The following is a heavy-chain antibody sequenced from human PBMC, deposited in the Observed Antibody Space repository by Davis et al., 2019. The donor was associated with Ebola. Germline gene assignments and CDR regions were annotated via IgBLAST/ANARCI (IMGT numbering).Heavy chain of an antibody. CDR2: INPDAREI. Sequence: GESLKISCAASEFTFTTYVMHWVRQAPGKGLEWVANINPDAREINYVDSVRGRFTISRDNGKNSLYLQMNSLRVDDTAVYYCATVRYDLGQAYWGQGTLVTVSS. CDR1: EFTFTTYV. V-gene: IGHV3-7*03. CDR3: ATVRYDLGQAY. D-gene: IGHD3-10*02. J-gene: IGHJ4*02.